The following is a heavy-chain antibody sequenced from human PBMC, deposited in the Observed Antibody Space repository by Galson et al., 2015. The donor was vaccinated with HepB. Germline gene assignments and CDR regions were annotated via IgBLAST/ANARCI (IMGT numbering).Heavy chain of an antibody. D-gene: IGHD2-15*01. CDR1: GFTVSSNY. Sequence: SLRLSCAASGFTVSSNYMSWVRQAPGKGLEWVSVIYSGGSTYYADSVKGRFTISRDNSKNTLYLQMNSLRAEDTAVYYCARYEDTRRVRAFDYWGQGTLVTVSS. CDR2: IYSGGST. J-gene: IGHJ4*02. CDR3: ARYEDTRRVRAFDY. V-gene: IGHV3-53*01.